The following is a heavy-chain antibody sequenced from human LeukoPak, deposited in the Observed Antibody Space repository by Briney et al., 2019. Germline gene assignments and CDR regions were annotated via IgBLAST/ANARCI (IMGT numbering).Heavy chain of an antibody. Sequence: PSETLSLTCTVPGGSVSNSLYYWSWIRQPPGKGLEWIGYIYYSGSTNYNPSLKSRVTISIDTSRNQFSLRLNSMTAADTAIYYCARVLRAASWRSYDYWGQGSLVTVSS. V-gene: IGHV4-61*01. D-gene: IGHD5-18*01. CDR2: IYYSGST. J-gene: IGHJ4*02. CDR3: ARVLRAASWRSYDY. CDR1: GGSVSNSLYY.